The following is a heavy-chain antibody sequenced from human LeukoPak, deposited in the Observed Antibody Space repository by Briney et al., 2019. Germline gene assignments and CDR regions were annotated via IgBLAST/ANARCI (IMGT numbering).Heavy chain of an antibody. CDR2: IQYDGSNK. D-gene: IGHD6-6*01. Sequence: GGSLRLSCAASGFTFSSYGMHWVRQAPGKGLEWVAFIQYDGSNKYYADSVKGRFTISRDNSKNTLYLQMNSLRAEDTAVYYCATDPRIIIAARSFDYWGQGTLVTVSS. CDR3: ATDPRIIIAARSFDY. CDR1: GFTFSSYG. V-gene: IGHV3-30*02. J-gene: IGHJ4*02.